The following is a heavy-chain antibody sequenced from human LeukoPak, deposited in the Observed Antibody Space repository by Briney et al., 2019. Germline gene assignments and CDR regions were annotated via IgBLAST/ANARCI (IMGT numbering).Heavy chain of an antibody. CDR3: VRATPRIAAAVKRYNWFDP. CDR1: GYTFTGYY. V-gene: IGHV1-2*02. J-gene: IGHJ5*02. Sequence: ASVKVSCKASGYTFTGYYMHWVRQAPGQGLEWMGWIHPNSGGTNYAQKFQGRVTMTRDTSISTAYMELSRLRSDDTAVYYCVRATPRIAAAVKRYNWFDPWGQGTLVTVSS. D-gene: IGHD6-13*01. CDR2: IHPNSGGT.